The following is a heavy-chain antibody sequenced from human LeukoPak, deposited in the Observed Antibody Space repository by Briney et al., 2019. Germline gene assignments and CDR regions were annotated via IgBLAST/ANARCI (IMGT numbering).Heavy chain of an antibody. CDR1: GGSFSGYY. Sequence: PSETLSLTCAFYGGSFSGYYWSWLRQPPGKGLEWMGEINHSGGTNYNPSLKSRVTISVDTSKTQFCLKLSSVTAADTAVYYCARGGLKWELLPARARKSYYFDYWGQGTLVTVSS. CDR2: INHSGGT. CDR3: ARGGLKWELLPARARKSYYFDY. V-gene: IGHV4-34*01. J-gene: IGHJ4*02. D-gene: IGHD1-26*01.